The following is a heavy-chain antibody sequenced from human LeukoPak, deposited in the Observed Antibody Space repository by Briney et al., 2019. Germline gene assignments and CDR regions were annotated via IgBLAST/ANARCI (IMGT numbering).Heavy chain of an antibody. CDR1: GFTFSNSG. CDR3: AREYINSNDAFDI. V-gene: IGHV3-33*01. D-gene: IGHD5-12*01. Sequence: GGSLRLSCAASGFTFSNSGMHWVRQAPGKGLEWVAVIWYDGSNKYYTDSVKGRFTISRDNSKNTLFLQMNSLRAEDSAVYYCAREYINSNDAFDIWGQGTMVTVSS. CDR2: IWYDGSNK. J-gene: IGHJ3*02.